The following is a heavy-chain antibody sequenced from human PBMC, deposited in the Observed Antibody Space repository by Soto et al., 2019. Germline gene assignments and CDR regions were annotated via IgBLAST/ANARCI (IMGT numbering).Heavy chain of an antibody. CDR2: VNPSGGHT. Sequence: QVQLMQSGAEVKKPGASVKVSCKASGDTFTDYYIHWVRQAPGQGLEWMGTVNPSGGHTTYAQHFPGRLTMTRDTSTNTLYMELTSLTSDDTAVYYCARGDPVAVVTAALDYWGQGTLVPVSS. J-gene: IGHJ4*02. V-gene: IGHV1-46*01. D-gene: IGHD2-21*02. CDR3: ARGDPVAVVTAALDY. CDR1: GDTFTDYY.